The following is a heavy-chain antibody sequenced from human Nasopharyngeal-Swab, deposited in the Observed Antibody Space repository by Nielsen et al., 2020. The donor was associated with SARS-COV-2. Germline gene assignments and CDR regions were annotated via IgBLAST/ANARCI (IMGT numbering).Heavy chain of an antibody. J-gene: IGHJ5*02. Sequence: ARQAPGQGLEWMGRIIPILGIPNYAQKFQGRLTITADTSTTTAYMELSSLRSEDTAVYYCASPVEMSTTWGQGTLVTVSS. CDR2: IIPILGIP. V-gene: IGHV1-69*02. D-gene: IGHD5-24*01. CDR3: ASPVEMSTT.